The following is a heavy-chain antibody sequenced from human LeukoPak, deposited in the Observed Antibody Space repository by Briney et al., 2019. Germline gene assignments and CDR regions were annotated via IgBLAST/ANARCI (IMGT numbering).Heavy chain of an antibody. CDR3: AKDGRPGSGWYYFDY. CDR1: GFTFSSYG. CDR2: ISYDGSNK. J-gene: IGHJ4*02. D-gene: IGHD6-19*01. V-gene: IGHV3-30*18. Sequence: PGRSLRLSCAASGFTFSSYGMHWVRQAPGKGLEWVAVISYDGSNKYYADSVKGRFTISRDNSKNTLYLQMNSLRAENTAVYYCAKDGRPGSGWYYFDYWGQGTLVTVSP.